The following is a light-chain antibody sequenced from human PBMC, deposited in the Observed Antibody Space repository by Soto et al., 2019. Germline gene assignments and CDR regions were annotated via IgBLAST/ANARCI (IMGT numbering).Light chain of an antibody. CDR1: QSVSSY. CDR2: DAS. J-gene: IGKJ5*01. V-gene: IGKV3-11*01. CDR3: QQYNEWPQIT. Sequence: EIVLTQSPATLSLSPGERATLSCRASQSVSSYLAWYQQKPGQAPRLLIYDASNRATGIPARFSGSGSGTDFTLTISSLEPEDFAVYYCQQYNEWPQITFGQATRLEIK.